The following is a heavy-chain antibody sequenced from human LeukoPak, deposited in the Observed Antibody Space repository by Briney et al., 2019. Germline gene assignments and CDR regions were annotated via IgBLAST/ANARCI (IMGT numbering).Heavy chain of an antibody. J-gene: IGHJ4*02. CDR3: AKDYGDFKEDF. CDR1: GLTFSRHA. V-gene: IGHV3-23*01. Sequence: GGSLRLSCAASGLTFSRHAMSWVRQAPGKGLEWVSSISGSGGSTYYVDSVKGRFTISRDNAKNTLYLQMNSLRAEDTAVYYCAKDYGDFKEDFWGQGTLVTVSS. D-gene: IGHD4-17*01. CDR2: ISGSGGST.